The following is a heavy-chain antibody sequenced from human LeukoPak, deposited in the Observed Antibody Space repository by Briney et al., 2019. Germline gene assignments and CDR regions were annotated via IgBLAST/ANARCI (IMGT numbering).Heavy chain of an antibody. J-gene: IGHJ6*03. Sequence: PGGSLRLSCAASGFTFSSYSMNWVRQAPGKGLEWVSSISSSSSYIYYADSVKGRFTISRDNAKNSLYLQMNSLRAEDTAVYYCARGSSSWYKGDYYYYMDVWGQGTMVTVSS. CDR2: ISSSSSYI. CDR3: ARGSSSWYKGDYYYYMDV. D-gene: IGHD6-13*01. CDR1: GFTFSSYS. V-gene: IGHV3-21*01.